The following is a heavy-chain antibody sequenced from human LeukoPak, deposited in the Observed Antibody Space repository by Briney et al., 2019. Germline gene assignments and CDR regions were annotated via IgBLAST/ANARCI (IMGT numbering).Heavy chain of an antibody. D-gene: IGHD6-19*01. CDR3: AAESERWLVRS. CDR2: ISYSGGT. Sequence: SETLSLTCTVSGGSISSYYWSWIRQPPGKGLEWVGQISYSGGTNYNPSLKSRVSISIDTSKNLFSLKLNSVTAADTVVYYCAAESERWLVRSWGQGTLVTVSS. V-gene: IGHV4-59*03. CDR1: GGSISSYY. J-gene: IGHJ4*02.